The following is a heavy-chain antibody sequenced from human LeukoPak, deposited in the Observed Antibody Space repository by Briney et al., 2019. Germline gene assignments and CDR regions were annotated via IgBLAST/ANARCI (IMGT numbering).Heavy chain of an antibody. CDR1: GFTFSSYS. CDR3: ARAWGTVTPLDY. CDR2: ISSSSSYI. V-gene: IGHV3-21*01. J-gene: IGHJ4*02. D-gene: IGHD4-17*01. Sequence: PGGSLRLSCAASGFTFSSYSMNWVRQAPGKGLEWVSSISSSSSYIYYADSVKGRFTISRDNAKNSLYLQMNSLRAEDTAVYYCARAWGTVTPLDYWGQGTLVTVSS.